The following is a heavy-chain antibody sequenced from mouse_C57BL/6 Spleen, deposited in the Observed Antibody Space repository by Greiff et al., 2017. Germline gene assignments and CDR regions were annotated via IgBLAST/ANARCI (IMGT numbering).Heavy chain of an antibody. D-gene: IGHD2-4*01. V-gene: IGHV5-6*02. CDR3: ARRYYDYDGSWFAY. CDR2: ISSGGSYT. CDR1: GFTFSSYG. J-gene: IGHJ3*01. Sequence: EVMLVESGGDLVKPGGSLKLSCAASGFTFSSYGMSWVRQTPDKRLEWVATISSGGSYTYYPDSVKGRFTISRDNAKNTLYLQMSSLKSEDTAMYYCARRYYDYDGSWFAYWGQGTLVTVSA.